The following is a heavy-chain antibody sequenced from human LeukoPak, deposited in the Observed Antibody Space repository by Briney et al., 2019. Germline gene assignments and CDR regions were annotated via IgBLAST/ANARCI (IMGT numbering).Heavy chain of an antibody. CDR3: AGARYYGSGSYYYDY. V-gene: IGHV1-3*01. D-gene: IGHD3-10*01. Sequence: GASVKVSCKASGYTFTSYAMHWVRQAPGQRLEWMGWINAGNVNTKYSQKFQGRVTITRDTSASTAYMELSSLRSEDTAVYYCAGARYYGSGSYYYDYWGQGTLVTVSS. CDR2: INAGNVNT. J-gene: IGHJ4*02. CDR1: GYTFTSYA.